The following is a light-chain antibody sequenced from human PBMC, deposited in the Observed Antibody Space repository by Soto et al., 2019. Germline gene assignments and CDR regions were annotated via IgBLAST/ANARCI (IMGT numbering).Light chain of an antibody. J-gene: IGKJ5*01. V-gene: IGKV3-11*01. CDR1: QSVSSY. Sequence: EIVLTQSPATLSLSPGERATLSCRASQSVSSYLAWYQQKPGQAPRLLIYDASNRATGIPARFSGSGSGTDFTLTISSLEPEDFAVYYCQQRRNWPPITFGQGTHWRL. CDR3: QQRRNWPPIT. CDR2: DAS.